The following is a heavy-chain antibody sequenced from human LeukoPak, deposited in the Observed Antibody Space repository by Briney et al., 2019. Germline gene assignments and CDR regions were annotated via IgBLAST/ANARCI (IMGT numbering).Heavy chain of an antibody. CDR2: IKSRTDGGTT. CDR3: TTNLLPEVGLVSFFDS. D-gene: IGHD2-2*01. CDR1: GFNFNNAW. V-gene: IGHV3-15*07. Sequence: GGSLRLSCTTSGFNFNNAWMNWVRQAPGKGLEWVGRIKSRTDGGTTVYSAPVKGRFTISRDDSKSTLYLQMNSLKIEDTAVYYFTTNLLPEVGLVSFFDSWAREPWSPSPQ. J-gene: IGHJ4*02.